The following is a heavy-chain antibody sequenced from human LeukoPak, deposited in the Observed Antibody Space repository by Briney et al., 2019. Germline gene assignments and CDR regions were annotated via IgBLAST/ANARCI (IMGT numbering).Heavy chain of an antibody. CDR1: GFTFSSYS. J-gene: IGHJ4*02. CDR2: ISSSSGTI. D-gene: IGHD1-1*01. CDR3: ADNLSR. V-gene: IGHV3-48*04. Sequence: GGSLRLSCAASGFTFSSYSMNWVRQAPGKGLEWVSYISSSSGTIYYADSVKGRFTISRDNAKKSLYLQMNSLRAEDTAVYYCADNLSRWGQGTLVTVSS.